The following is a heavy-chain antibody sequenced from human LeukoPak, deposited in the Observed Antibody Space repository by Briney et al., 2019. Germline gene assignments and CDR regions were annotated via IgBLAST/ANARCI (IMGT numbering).Heavy chain of an antibody. CDR3: AKAVDSGYDVFLTDYFDY. CDR1: GFTFSSYG. Sequence: GRSLRLSYAASGFTFSSYGMHWVRQAPGKGLEWVAVISYDGSNKYYADSVKGRFTISRDNSKNTLYLQMNSLRAEDTAVYYCAKAVDSGYDVFLTDYFDYWGQGTLVTVSS. J-gene: IGHJ4*02. CDR2: ISYDGSNK. V-gene: IGHV3-30*18. D-gene: IGHD5-12*01.